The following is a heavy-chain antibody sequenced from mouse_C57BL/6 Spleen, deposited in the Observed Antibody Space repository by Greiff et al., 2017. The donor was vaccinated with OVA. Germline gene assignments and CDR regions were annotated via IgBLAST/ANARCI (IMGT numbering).Heavy chain of an antibody. CDR2: INPNNGGT. CDR1: GYTFTDYY. J-gene: IGHJ4*01. V-gene: IGHV1-26*01. CDR3: AGEVLDY. Sequence: VQLQQSGPELVKPGASVKISCKASGYTFTDYYMNWVKQSHGKSLEWIGDINPNNGGTSYNQKFKGKATLTVDKSSSTAYMELRSLTSEDSAVYYCAGEVLDYWGQGTSVTVSS.